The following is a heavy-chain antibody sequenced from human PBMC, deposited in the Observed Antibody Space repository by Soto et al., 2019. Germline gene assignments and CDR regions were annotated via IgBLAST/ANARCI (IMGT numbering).Heavy chain of an antibody. CDR3: ARRGSGVTRGLHY. Sequence: EVQLVESGGGLVQPGGSLRLSCAASGFTFSSYWMHWVRQAPGKGLVWISRINTDGCSTSYVDSVQGRFTISRDNGKNTLFLQMNSLRGEDTAVYYCARRGSGVTRGLHYWGQGTLVTVSS. CDR1: GFTFSSYW. V-gene: IGHV3-74*01. D-gene: IGHD2-15*01. CDR2: INTDGCST. J-gene: IGHJ4*02.